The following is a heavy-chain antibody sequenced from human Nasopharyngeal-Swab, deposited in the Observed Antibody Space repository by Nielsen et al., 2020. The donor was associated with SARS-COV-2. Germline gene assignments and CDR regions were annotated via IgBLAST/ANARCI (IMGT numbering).Heavy chain of an antibody. CDR3: ASDPYYDTSDDAFDI. V-gene: IGHV3-53*01. J-gene: IGHJ3*02. CDR2: IYSGGST. Sequence: VRQPPGKGLEWVSVIYSGGSTYYADSVKGRFTISRDNSKNTLYLQMNSLRAEDTAVYYCASDPYYDTSDDAFDIWGQGTMVTVSS. D-gene: IGHD3-22*01.